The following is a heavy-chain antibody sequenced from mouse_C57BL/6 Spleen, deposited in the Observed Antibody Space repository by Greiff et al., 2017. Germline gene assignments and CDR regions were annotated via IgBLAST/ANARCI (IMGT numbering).Heavy chain of an antibody. J-gene: IGHJ1*03. CDR1: GYSITSGYY. CDR2: IFYDGST. D-gene: IGHD2-5*01. CDR3: AVYYSKRRGYFDV. Sequence: LVESGPGLVKPSQSLSLTCSVTGYSITSGYYWNWIRQFPGNKLEWMGYIFYDGSTNYHPSLKNQISITRDTSQNQFFLTLNSVTTEDTTTYYCAVYYSKRRGYFDVWGKGTTVTVSS. V-gene: IGHV3-6*01.